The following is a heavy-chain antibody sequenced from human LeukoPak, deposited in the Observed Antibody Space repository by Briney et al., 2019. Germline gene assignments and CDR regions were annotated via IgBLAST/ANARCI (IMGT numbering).Heavy chain of an antibody. CDR2: INPSGGST. CDR3: ARGVVAATFYYYMDV. V-gene: IGHV1-46*01. Sequence: GASVKVSCKASGYTFTSYYMHWVRQAPGQGLEWMGIINPSGGSTSYAQKFQGRVTMSRDTSLSTAYMEVSGLTSDDTAVYYCARGVVAATFYYYMDVWGKGTTVTVAS. J-gene: IGHJ6*03. D-gene: IGHD2-15*01. CDR1: GYTFTSYY.